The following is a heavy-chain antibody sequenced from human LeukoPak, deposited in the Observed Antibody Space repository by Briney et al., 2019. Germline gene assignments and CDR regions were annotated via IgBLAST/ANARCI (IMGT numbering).Heavy chain of an antibody. Sequence: PGGSLRLSCAASGFTFGSYWMHWVRQAPGKGLVWVSRINSDGSSTSYADSVKGRFTISRDNAKNTLYLQMNSLRAEDTAVYYCARVRRYFDWLPSKYYFDYWGQGTLVTVSS. CDR2: INSDGSST. CDR1: GFTFGSYW. CDR3: ARVRRYFDWLPSKYYFDY. D-gene: IGHD3-9*01. V-gene: IGHV3-74*01. J-gene: IGHJ4*02.